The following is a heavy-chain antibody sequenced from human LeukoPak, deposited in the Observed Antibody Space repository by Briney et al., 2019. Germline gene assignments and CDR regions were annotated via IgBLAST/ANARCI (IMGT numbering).Heavy chain of an antibody. CDR3: ARSSKGYDYVWGGNWFDP. J-gene: IGHJ5*02. CDR1: GGSISSSSYY. D-gene: IGHD3-16*01. Sequence: SGTLSLTCTVSGGSISSSSYYWGWIRQPPGKGLEWIGSIYYSGSTYYNPSLKSRVTISVDTSKNQFSLKLSSVTAADTAVYYCARSSKGYDYVWGGNWFDPWGQGTLVTVSS. CDR2: IYYSGST. V-gene: IGHV4-39*07.